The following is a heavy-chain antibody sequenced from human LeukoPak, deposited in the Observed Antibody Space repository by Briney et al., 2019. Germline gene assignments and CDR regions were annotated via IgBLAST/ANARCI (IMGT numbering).Heavy chain of an antibody. J-gene: IGHJ4*02. Sequence: ASVKVSCKASGCTFTSYGISWVRQAPGQGLEWMGWISAYNGNTNYAQKIQGRVTMTTDTSTNTAYMELRSLRSDDTAVYYCARAPTSTSNDFWGQGTLVTVSS. D-gene: IGHD3-16*01. CDR2: ISAYNGNT. V-gene: IGHV1-18*01. CDR1: GCTFTSYG. CDR3: ARAPTSTSNDF.